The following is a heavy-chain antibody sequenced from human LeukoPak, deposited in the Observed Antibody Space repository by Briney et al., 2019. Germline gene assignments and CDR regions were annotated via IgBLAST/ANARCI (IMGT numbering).Heavy chain of an antibody. J-gene: IGHJ5*02. CDR1: GSSMSDYY. CDR3: ARGDYYDGGGRNWFDP. CDR2: IHPSGTT. V-gene: IGHV4-4*07. D-gene: IGHD3-16*01. Sequence: APETLSLTCTVSGSSMSDYYWSFIRQPAGKGLEWIGPIHPSGTTYFNPSLKSRVTMSVDTSQSQFSLRLTSMTAADTAVYFCARGDYYDGGGRNWFDPWGQGILVAVSS.